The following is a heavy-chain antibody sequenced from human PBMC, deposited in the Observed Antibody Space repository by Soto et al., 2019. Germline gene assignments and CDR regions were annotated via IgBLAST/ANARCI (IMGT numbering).Heavy chain of an antibody. CDR1: GGSICSRNYY. J-gene: IGHJ5*02. CDR3: ARQADFWSGGGGFDP. V-gene: IGHV4-39*01. CDR2: IYYNGFT. Sequence: QLQLQESGPGLVKPLETLSLICTVSGGSICSRNYYWGWIRQPPGKGLEWIGSIYYNGFTYYNPCLNRRFTISVDTSKTQFSLRLNSVTAADPAVYYCARQADFWSGGGGFDPWGQGTLVTVSS. D-gene: IGHD3-3*01.